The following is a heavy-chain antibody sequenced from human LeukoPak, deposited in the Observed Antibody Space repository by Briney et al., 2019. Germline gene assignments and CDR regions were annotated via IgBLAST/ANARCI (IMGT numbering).Heavy chain of an antibody. CDR3: ASPGYYVRPNQNDY. CDR2: ISAYNGNT. CDR1: GYTFFG. V-gene: IGHV1-18*01. Sequence: ASVRVSCKASGYTFFGINWVRQAPGQGLEWMGWISAYNGNTNYAQKLQGRVTMTTDTSTSTAYMELRSLRSDDTAVYYCASPGYYVRPNQNDYWGQGTLVTVSS. J-gene: IGHJ4*02. D-gene: IGHD3-3*01.